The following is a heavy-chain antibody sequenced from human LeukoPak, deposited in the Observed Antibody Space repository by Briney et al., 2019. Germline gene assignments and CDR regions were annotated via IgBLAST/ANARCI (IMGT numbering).Heavy chain of an antibody. J-gene: IGHJ4*02. CDR3: ATAHADCSGGSCSLGPFDY. V-gene: IGHV1-24*01. D-gene: IGHD2-15*01. CDR1: GYTLTELS. CDR2: FDPEDGET. Sequence: ASVKVSCKVSGYTLTELSMHWVRQAPGKGLEWMGGFDPEDGETIYAQKFQGRVTMTEDTSTDTAYMELSSLRSEDTAVYYCATAHADCSGGSCSLGPFDYWGQGTLVTVSS.